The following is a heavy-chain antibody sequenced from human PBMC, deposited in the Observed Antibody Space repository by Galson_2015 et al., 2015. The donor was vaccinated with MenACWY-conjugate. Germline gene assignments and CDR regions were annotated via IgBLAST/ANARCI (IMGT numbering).Heavy chain of an antibody. CDR3: TRAKEQWLSKTFDV. V-gene: IGHV3-7*01. CDR1: GFTFNTHW. CDR2: IKHDGSGT. J-gene: IGHJ3*01. D-gene: IGHD6-19*01. Sequence: SLRLSCAASGFTFNTHWMGWVRQAPGAGLQWVANIKHDGSGTYYVDSVKGRFTISRDNARNSLYLHMNNLRAEDTAVYYCTRAKEQWLSKTFDVWGQATMVTVSS.